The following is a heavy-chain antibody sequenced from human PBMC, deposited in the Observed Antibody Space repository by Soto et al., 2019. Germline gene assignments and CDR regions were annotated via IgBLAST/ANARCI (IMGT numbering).Heavy chain of an antibody. J-gene: IGHJ4*02. CDR3: AHTDSTLVTDY. V-gene: IGHV2-5*01. Sequence: QITLKESGPTLVKPTQTLTLTCTFSGFSLSTSGVGVGWIRQPPGKALEWLALIYWNDDKRYSPSLKSRLTITKDTSNNQVVLTMTNMDPVDTATYYCAHTDSTLVTDYWGQGTLVTVSS. D-gene: IGHD6-13*01. CDR1: GFSLSTSGVG. CDR2: IYWNDDK.